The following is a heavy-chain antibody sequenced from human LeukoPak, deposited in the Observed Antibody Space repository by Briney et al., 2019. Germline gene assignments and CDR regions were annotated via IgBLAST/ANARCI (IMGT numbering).Heavy chain of an antibody. CDR2: INHSGST. CDR3: ARGSPQDY. J-gene: IGHJ4*02. CDR1: GRSFSGYY. V-gene: IGHV4-34*01. Sequence: SETLSLTCAVYGRSFSGYYWSWIRQPPGKGLEWIGEINHSGSTNYNPSLKSRVTISVDTSKNQFSLKLSSVTAADTAVYYCARGSPQDYWGQGTLVTVSS.